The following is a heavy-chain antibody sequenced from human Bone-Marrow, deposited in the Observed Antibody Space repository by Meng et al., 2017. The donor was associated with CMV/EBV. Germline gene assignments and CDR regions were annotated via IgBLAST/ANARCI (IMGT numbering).Heavy chain of an antibody. J-gene: IGHJ4*02. CDR1: GFTFSSYA. CDR2: ISGRGGST. V-gene: IGHV3-23*01. D-gene: IGHD6-19*01. CDR3: AGGSPNGGWYQIDY. Sequence: GGSLRLSCAASGFTFSSYAMSWVRQAPGKGLEWVSAISGRGGSTYYADSVKGRFTISRDNSKNTLYLQMNSLRAEDTAVYYCAGGSPNGGWYQIDYWGQGMLVTVSS.